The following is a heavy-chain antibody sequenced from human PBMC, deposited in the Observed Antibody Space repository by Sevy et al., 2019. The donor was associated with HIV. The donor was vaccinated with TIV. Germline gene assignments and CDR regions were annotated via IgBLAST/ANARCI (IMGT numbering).Heavy chain of an antibody. Sequence: GGSLRLSCAASGFTFSFYSMNWVRQAPGKGLEWVSSISSSGSNIYYADSVKGRFTISRDKTKNSLYLQMNSLRPEDTAVYYCARMSSPEDYWGQGTLVTVSS. J-gene: IGHJ4*02. CDR3: ARMSSPEDY. V-gene: IGHV3-21*01. CDR1: GFTFSFYS. CDR2: ISSSGSNI.